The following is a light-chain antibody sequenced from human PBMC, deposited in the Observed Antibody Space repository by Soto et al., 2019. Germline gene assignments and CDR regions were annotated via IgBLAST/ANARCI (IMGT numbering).Light chain of an antibody. V-gene: IGLV2-11*01. CDR3: CSYAGSYTPV. Sequence: QSVLTQPRSVSGSPGQSVTISCTGTSSDVGGYTYVSWYQQHPGKAPKLMIYDVSKRPSGVPDRFSGSKSGNTASLTISGLQAEDEAHYYCCSYAGSYTPVFGGGTKVTVL. CDR2: DVS. CDR1: SSDVGGYTY. J-gene: IGLJ2*01.